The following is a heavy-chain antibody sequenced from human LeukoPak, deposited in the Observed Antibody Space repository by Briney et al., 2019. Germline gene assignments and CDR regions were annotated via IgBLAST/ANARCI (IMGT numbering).Heavy chain of an antibody. CDR3: ARAHRMVRGVIYYYGMDV. D-gene: IGHD3-10*01. V-gene: IGHV1-69*13. CDR1: GGTFSSYA. J-gene: IGHJ6*02. CDR2: IIPIFGTA. Sequence: AASVKVSRKASGGTFSSYAISWVRQAPGQGLEWMGGIIPIFGTANYAQKFQGRVTITADESTSTAYMELSSLRSEDTAVYYCARAHRMVRGVIYYYGMDVWGQGTTVTVSS.